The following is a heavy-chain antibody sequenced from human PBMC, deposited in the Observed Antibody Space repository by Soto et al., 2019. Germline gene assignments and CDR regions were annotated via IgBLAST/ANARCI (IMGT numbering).Heavy chain of an antibody. CDR1: GGSISSYY. J-gene: IGHJ4*02. V-gene: IGHV4-59*01. CDR3: ARGNGDYVY. Sequence: QVQLQESGPGLVKPSETLSLTCTVSGGSISSYYWSWIRQPPGKGLEWIGYIYYSGSTNYNPSLKRRVTISVDTSKNQFSLKLSSVTAADTAVYYCARGNGDYVYWGQGTLVTVSS. D-gene: IGHD4-17*01. CDR2: IYYSGST.